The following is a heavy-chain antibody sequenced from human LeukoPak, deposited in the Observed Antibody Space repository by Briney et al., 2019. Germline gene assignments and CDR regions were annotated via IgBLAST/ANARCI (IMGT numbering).Heavy chain of an antibody. CDR3: TRDAYNFNDFDY. CDR1: EFTFSHFA. J-gene: IGHJ4*02. V-gene: IGHV3-30*01. CDR2: VSSHGNDG. Sequence: PGGSLRLSCAVSEFTFSHFAMHWVRQAPGKGLEWVAVVSSHGNDGYYADSVKGRFTISRDNSKNTLYLQIDSPRVEDTAIYYCTRDAYNFNDFDYWGQGTLVTVSS. D-gene: IGHD5-24*01.